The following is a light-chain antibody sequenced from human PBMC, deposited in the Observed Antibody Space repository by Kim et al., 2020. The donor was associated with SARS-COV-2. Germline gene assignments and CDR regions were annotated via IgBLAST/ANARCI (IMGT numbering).Light chain of an antibody. V-gene: IGKV3-11*01. Sequence: FLCPGKRATLSGRASQRVSPYLAWNKKKPGQAPRFLIYNASKRATGIPARFSGSGSGTDFTLTISSREPDDFAVYYCQLRTNWLTSGGGTKVEIK. CDR2: NAS. J-gene: IGKJ4*01. CDR3: QLRTNWLT. CDR1: QRVSPY.